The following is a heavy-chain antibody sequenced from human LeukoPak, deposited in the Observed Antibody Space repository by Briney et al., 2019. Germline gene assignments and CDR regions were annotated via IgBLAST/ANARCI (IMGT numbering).Heavy chain of an antibody. J-gene: IGHJ3*02. CDR1: CGSLSSYF. D-gene: IGHD3-9*01. CDR2: IYYSGRP. Sequence: SETLSHTRTVSCGSLSSYFCSCPRHPPEKGLEWIGYIYYSGRPNHNPSLKSRVTISVDTSKNQFSLKLSSVTAADTAVYYCARHKITIFELDAFDIWGQGTMVTVSS. CDR3: ARHKITIFELDAFDI. V-gene: IGHV4-59*08.